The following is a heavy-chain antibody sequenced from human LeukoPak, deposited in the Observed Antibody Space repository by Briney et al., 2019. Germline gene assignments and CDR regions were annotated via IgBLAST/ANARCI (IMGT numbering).Heavy chain of an antibody. V-gene: IGHV3-23*01. J-gene: IGHJ5*02. CDR3: AKDTRYYYGSGSYTNWFDP. D-gene: IGHD3-10*01. CDR1: GFTVSSSY. CDR2: ISGSGGST. Sequence: PGGSLRLSCAASGFTVSSSYMSWVRQAPGKGLEWVSAISGSGGSTYYADSVKGRFTISRDNSKNTLYLQMNSLRAEDTAVYYCAKDTRYYYGSGSYTNWFDPWGQGTLVTVSS.